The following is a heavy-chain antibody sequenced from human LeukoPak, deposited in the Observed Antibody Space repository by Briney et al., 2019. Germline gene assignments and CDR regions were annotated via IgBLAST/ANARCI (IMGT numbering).Heavy chain of an antibody. J-gene: IGHJ4*02. D-gene: IGHD4-17*01. CDR1: GFTFDDYA. CDR3: AKDGAVTTEYYFDY. V-gene: IGHV3-43D*04. CDR2: ISWDGGST. Sequence: GGSLRLSCAASGFTFDDYAMHWVRQAPGKGLEWVSFISWDGGSTYYADSVKGRFTISRDNSKNSLYLQMNSLRAEDTALYYCAKDGAVTTEYYFDYWGQGTLVTVSS.